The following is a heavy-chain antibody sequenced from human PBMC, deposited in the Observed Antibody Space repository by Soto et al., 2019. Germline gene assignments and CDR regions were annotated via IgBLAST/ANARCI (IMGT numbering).Heavy chain of an antibody. D-gene: IGHD2-15*01. V-gene: IGHV4-39*01. J-gene: IGHJ5*02. CDR3: ARQSVVAAGNWFDP. Sequence: SETLSLTCTVSGGSISSSSYYWGWICQPPGKGLEWIGSIYYSGSTYYNPSLKSRVTISVDTSKNQFSLKLSSVTAADTAVYYCARQSVVAAGNWFDPWGQGTLVTVSS. CDR2: IYYSGST. CDR1: GGSISSSSYY.